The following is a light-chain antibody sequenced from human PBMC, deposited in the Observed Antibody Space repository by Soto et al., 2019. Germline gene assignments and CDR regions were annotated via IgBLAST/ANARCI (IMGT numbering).Light chain of an antibody. J-gene: IGKJ1*01. Sequence: DIQMTQSPSTLSVSVGDTVTISCRANQSISEFLAWYQQKPGKAPKLLIYDAFGLEKGVPSRFGGSGSGTEFTLTINSLQPDDLGTYYFQQYSTYPSTFGQGTRV. CDR1: QSISEF. V-gene: IGKV1-5*01. CDR2: DAF. CDR3: QQYSTYPST.